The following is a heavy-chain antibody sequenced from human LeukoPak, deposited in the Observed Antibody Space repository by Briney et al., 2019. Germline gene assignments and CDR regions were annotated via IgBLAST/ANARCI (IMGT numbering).Heavy chain of an antibody. CDR3: ARASSIAARPVNWFDP. V-gene: IGHV1-2*02. Sequence: GASVKVSCKASGYTFTGYYMHWVRQAPGQGLEWMGWINPNSGGTNYAQKFQGRVTMTRDTSICTAYMELSRLRSDDTAVYYCARASSIAARPVNWFDPWGQGTLVTVSS. D-gene: IGHD6-6*01. CDR2: INPNSGGT. CDR1: GYTFTGYY. J-gene: IGHJ5*02.